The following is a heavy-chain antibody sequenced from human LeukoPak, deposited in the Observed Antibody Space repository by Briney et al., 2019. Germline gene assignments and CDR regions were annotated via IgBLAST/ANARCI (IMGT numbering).Heavy chain of an antibody. D-gene: IGHD3-3*01. CDR3: ATGVQFGAGTNYYFYYMDV. CDR1: GYAFNNYY. CDR2: LNTEDGDT. Sequence: ASVKVSCKASGYAFNNYYIHWVQQAPGKGLQWMGRLNTEDGDTIFAERFRGRVTAVADTSTATAYMELSSLRSDDTAVHYCATGVQFGAGTNYYFYYMDVWGEGTTVTVSS. V-gene: IGHV1-69-2*01. J-gene: IGHJ6*03.